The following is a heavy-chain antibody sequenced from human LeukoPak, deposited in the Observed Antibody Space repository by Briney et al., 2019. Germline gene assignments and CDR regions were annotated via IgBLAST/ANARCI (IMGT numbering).Heavy chain of an antibody. CDR2: IKQDGSEK. D-gene: IGHD6-19*01. V-gene: IGHV3-7*05. J-gene: IGHJ5*02. CDR3: ARVWLDP. Sequence: GGSLRLSCAASGFTLSSYWMTWVRQAPGKGLEWVANIKQDGSEKYYVDTVKGRFTISRDNAKNSLYLQMNSLRAEDTAVYYCARVWLDPWGQGTLVTVSS. CDR1: GFTLSSYW.